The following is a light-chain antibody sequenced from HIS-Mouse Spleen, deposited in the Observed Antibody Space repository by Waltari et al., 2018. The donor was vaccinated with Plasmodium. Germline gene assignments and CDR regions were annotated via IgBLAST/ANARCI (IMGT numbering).Light chain of an antibody. J-gene: IGKJ2*01. Sequence: EIVMTQSPATLSVSPGDRASPSCRASQSVRSNLAWYQQKPGQAPRLLIYGASTRATGIPARFSGSGSGTEFTLTISSLQSEDFAVYYCQQYNNWPPYTFGQGTKLEIK. V-gene: IGKV3-15*01. CDR2: GAS. CDR3: QQYNNWPPYT. CDR1: QSVRSN.